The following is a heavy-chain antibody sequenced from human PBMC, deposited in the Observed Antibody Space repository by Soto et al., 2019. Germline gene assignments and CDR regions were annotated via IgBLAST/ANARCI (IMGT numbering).Heavy chain of an antibody. D-gene: IGHD2-2*01. Sequence: SETLSLTCAVSGYSISSSKWWGWIRQPPGKGLEWIGYIYYSGSTYYNPSLKSRVTMSVDTSKNQFSLKLSSVTAVDTAVYYCARTGDCSSTRCYAFYYYGMDVWGQGTTVS. CDR1: GYSISSSKW. CDR3: ARTGDCSSTRCYAFYYYGMDV. CDR2: IYYSGST. V-gene: IGHV4-28*01. J-gene: IGHJ6*02.